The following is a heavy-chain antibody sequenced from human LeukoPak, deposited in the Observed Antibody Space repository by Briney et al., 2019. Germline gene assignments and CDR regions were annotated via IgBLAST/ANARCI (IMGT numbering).Heavy chain of an antibody. J-gene: IGHJ4*02. CDR3: ARGLGSSGWYPPYFDY. D-gene: IGHD6-19*01. Sequence: SQTPSLTCAISGDSVSSNSAAWNWIRQSPSRGLEWLGRTYYRSKWYNAVSVKSRITINPDTSKNQFSLKLSSVTAADTAVYYCARGLGSSGWYPPYFDYWGQGTLVTVSS. V-gene: IGHV6-1*01. CDR1: GDSVSSNSAA. CDR2: TYYRSKWY.